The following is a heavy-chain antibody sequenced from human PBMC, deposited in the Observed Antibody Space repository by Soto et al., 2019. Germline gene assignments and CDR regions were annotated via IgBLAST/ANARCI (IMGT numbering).Heavy chain of an antibody. D-gene: IGHD3-3*01. J-gene: IGHJ6*02. CDR3: ARDLEADFWSGYDIYYSYGMDV. V-gene: IGHV3-30-3*01. CDR1: GFTFSSYA. Sequence: QVQLVESGGGVVQPGRSLRLSCAASGFTFSSYAMHWVRQAPGKGLEWVAVISYDGSNKYYADSVKGRFTISRDNSKNTLYLQMNSLRAEDTAVYYCARDLEADFWSGYDIYYSYGMDVWGQGTTVTVSS. CDR2: ISYDGSNK.